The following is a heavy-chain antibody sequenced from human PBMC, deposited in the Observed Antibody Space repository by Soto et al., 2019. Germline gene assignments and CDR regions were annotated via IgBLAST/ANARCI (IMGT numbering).Heavy chain of an antibody. Sequence: AGGSLRLSCAASGFTFSSYGMHWVRQAPGKGLEWVAVIWYDGSNKYYADSVKGRFTISRDNSKNTLYLQMNSLRAEDTAVYYCARDAHNLGYSYGNDLHYWGQATLVTVSS. CDR1: GFTFSSYG. J-gene: IGHJ4*02. D-gene: IGHD5-18*01. CDR3: ARDAHNLGYSYGNDLHY. CDR2: IWYDGSNK. V-gene: IGHV3-33*01.